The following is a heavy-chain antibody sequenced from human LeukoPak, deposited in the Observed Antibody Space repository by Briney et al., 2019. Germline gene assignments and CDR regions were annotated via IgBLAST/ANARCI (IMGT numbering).Heavy chain of an antibody. CDR2: INNDGSGT. CDR3: ARGGLASLDY. J-gene: IGHJ4*02. Sequence: GGSLRLSCAASGFTFNSFWILWVRQAPGKGLEWVSRINNDGSGTTYADSVEGRFTISRDNAKNTLSLQMNSLRAEDTAVYYCARGGLASLDYWGQGTLVTVSS. V-gene: IGHV3-74*03. CDR1: GFTFNSFW. D-gene: IGHD5-12*01.